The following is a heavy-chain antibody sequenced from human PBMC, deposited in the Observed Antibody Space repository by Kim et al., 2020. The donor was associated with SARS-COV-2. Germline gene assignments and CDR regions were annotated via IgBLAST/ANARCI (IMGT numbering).Heavy chain of an antibody. CDR3: ARLGPYSSSPGWFDP. CDR2: IYYSGST. D-gene: IGHD6-6*01. J-gene: IGHJ5*02. Sequence: SETLSLTCTVSGGSISSYYWSWIRQPPGKGLEWIGYIYYSGSTNYNPSLKSRVTISVDTSKNQFSLKLSSVTAADTAVYYCARLGPYSSSPGWFDPWGQG. CDR1: GGSISSYY. V-gene: IGHV4-59*01.